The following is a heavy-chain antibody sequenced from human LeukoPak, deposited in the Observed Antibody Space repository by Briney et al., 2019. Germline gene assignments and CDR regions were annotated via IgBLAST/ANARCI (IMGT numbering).Heavy chain of an antibody. V-gene: IGHV7-4-1*02. Sequence: ASVKVSCKASGYTFTSYAMNWVRQAPGQGLEWMGWINTNTGNPTYAQGFTGRFVFSLDTSVSTAYLQISSLKAEDTAVYYCARDAPQYDSSGTPLGFDYWGQGTQVTVSS. D-gene: IGHD3-22*01. CDR2: INTNTGNP. CDR3: ARDAPQYDSSGTPLGFDY. J-gene: IGHJ4*02. CDR1: GYTFTSYA.